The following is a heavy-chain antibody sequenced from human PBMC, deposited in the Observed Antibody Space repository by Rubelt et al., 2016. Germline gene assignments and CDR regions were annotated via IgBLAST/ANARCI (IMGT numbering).Heavy chain of an antibody. D-gene: IGHD3-3*01. J-gene: IGHJ5*02. V-gene: IGHV1-46*01. CDR2: INPSGGSK. CDR3: ARSPRYDFEDNWFDP. Sequence: QVQLVQSGAEVKKPGASVKVSCKASGYTFTSYYMHWVRQATGQGLEWMGIINPSGGSKRYAKKFQGCCTITRDTSTSTVYMELSSLRSEDTAVYYCARSPRYDFEDNWFDPWGQGTLVTVSS. CDR1: GYTFTSYY.